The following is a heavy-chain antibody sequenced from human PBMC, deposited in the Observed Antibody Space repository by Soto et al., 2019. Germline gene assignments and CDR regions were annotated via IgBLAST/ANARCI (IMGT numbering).Heavy chain of an antibody. CDR2: ISTYNGHT. V-gene: IGHV1-18*01. D-gene: IGHD6-13*01. CDR1: GYTFASYG. Sequence: QVQLVQSGAEVKKPGASVKVSCKASGYTFASYGISWVRQAPGQGLEWMGWISTYNGHTNYAQKPQGRVTMTTGTSTSTAYMEVRSLRSDDTAVYYCARDGGGAAAGHYWGQGTLVTVSS. CDR3: ARDGGGAAAGHY. J-gene: IGHJ4*02.